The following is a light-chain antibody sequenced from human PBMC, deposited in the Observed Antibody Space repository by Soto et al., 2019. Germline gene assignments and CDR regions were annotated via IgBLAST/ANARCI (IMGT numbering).Light chain of an antibody. Sequence: QSALTQTPSASGSRGQSVTISCTGTSSDIGAYDSVSWYQHHPGKAPRALIYEVSKRPSGVPDRFSGSKSGNTASLTVSGLQTEDEADYYCSSYAGSNNDVFGTGTKLTVL. CDR2: EVS. CDR1: SSDIGAYDS. J-gene: IGLJ1*01. V-gene: IGLV2-8*01. CDR3: SSYAGSNNDV.